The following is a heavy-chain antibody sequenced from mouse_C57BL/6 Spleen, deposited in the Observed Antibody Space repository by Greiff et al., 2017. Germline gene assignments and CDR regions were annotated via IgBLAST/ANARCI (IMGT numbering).Heavy chain of an antibody. V-gene: IGHV5-4*01. Sequence: EVKLQESGGGLVKPGGSLKLSCAASGFTFSSYTMSWVRQTPEKRLEWVATLSDGGSYTYYPDNVKCRFTISRDNAKHNRYMQMSHLKSEDTAMYDCARERHDDGFDYWGQGTTLTVSS. J-gene: IGHJ2*01. D-gene: IGHD2-12*01. CDR2: LSDGGSYT. CDR3: ARERHDDGFDY. CDR1: GFTFSSYT.